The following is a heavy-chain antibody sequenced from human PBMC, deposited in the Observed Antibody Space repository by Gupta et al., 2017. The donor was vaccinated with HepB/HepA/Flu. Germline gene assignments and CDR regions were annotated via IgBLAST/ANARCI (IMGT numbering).Heavy chain of an antibody. D-gene: IGHD2-2*02. V-gene: IGHV3-74*01. J-gene: IGHJ6*02. CDR2: INGDGSNV. CDR3: AGAPIVNQAPHYYYGMDV. CDR1: GTTLNRHW. Sequence: EMQLLESGGAGVQSGGPLRLSCAASGTTLNRHWVHWVRQAPGKVLEWVSRINGDGSNVVYAESVKSRFTMSRDNAKSSVYLQMNSLRVEDTAVYFCAGAPIVNQAPHYYYGMDVWGQVTTVTVSS.